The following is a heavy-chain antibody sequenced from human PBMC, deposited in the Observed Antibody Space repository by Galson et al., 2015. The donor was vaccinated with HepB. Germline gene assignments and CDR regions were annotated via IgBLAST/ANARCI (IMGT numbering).Heavy chain of an antibody. CDR1: GFTFSNYW. D-gene: IGHD5-18*01. CDR3: ATSIDTAGEY. CDR2: IKQDGSAK. J-gene: IGHJ4*02. Sequence: SLRLSCAASGFTFSNYWMSWVRQAPGKGLEWVANIKQDGSAKYYVDSVKGRFTISRDNAKDSLYLQMNSLRDEDTAVYYCATSIDTAGEYWGQGTLVTVSS. V-gene: IGHV3-7*03.